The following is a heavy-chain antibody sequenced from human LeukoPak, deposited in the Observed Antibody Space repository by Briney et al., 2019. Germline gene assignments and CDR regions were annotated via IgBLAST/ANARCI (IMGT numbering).Heavy chain of an antibody. CDR2: ISYDGYDK. D-gene: IGHD2-21*01. V-gene: IGHV3-30-3*01. Sequence: GGSLRLSCAASGFTFNDYALYWVRQAPGKGLEWVTFISYDGYDKSYADSVRGRFTISRDNSRNTLYLQMDSLRSEDTAVYYCARDFFPVVDSTWYEIGYWGQGTLVAVSS. J-gene: IGHJ4*02. CDR3: ARDFFPVVDSTWYEIGY. CDR1: GFTFNDYA.